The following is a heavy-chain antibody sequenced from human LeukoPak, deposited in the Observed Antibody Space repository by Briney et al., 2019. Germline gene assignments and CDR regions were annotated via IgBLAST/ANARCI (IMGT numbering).Heavy chain of an antibody. CDR2: IYYSGST. CDR3: ARGSLLVTAIVDY. J-gene: IGHJ4*02. Sequence: SQTLSLTCTVSGGSINSGGYYWSWIRQHPGKGLEWIGYIYYSGSTYYNPSLKSRVTISVDTSKNQFSLKLSSVTAADTAVYYCARGSLLVTAIVDYWGQGTLVTVSS. V-gene: IGHV4-31*03. D-gene: IGHD2-21*02. CDR1: GGSINSGGYY.